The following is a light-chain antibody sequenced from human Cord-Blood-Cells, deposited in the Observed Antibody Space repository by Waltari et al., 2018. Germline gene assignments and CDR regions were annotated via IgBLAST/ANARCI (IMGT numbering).Light chain of an antibody. CDR1: QSVLYSSNNKNY. CDR2: WAS. V-gene: IGKV4-1*01. J-gene: IGKJ1*01. CDR3: QQYYSTPWT. Sequence: EIVMTQSPDSLAVSLGEWATITCKSRQSVLYSSNNKNYLAWYQQKPGQPPKLLIYWASTRESGVPDRFSGSGSGTDFTLTISSLQAEDVAVYYCQQYYSTPWTFGQGTKVEIK.